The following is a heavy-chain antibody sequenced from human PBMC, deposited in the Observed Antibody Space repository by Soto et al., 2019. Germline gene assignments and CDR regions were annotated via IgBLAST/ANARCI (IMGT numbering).Heavy chain of an antibody. V-gene: IGHV4-31*03. CDR3: ARAENYDPYFDY. J-gene: IGHJ4*01. CDR2: IYYSGST. D-gene: IGHD3-3*01. CDR1: GGSISSGGYY. Sequence: QVQLQESGPGLVKPSQTLSLTCTVSGGSISSGGYYWSSIRQHPGKGLEWIGYIYYSGSTYYNPSLKSRVTISVDTSKNQFSLKLSSVTAADTAVYYCARAENYDPYFDYWGQGTLVTVSS.